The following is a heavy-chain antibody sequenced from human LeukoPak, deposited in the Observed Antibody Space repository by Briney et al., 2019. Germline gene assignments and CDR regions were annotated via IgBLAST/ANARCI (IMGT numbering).Heavy chain of an antibody. J-gene: IGHJ6*04. Sequence: PGGSLRLSCSASGFTFSDYLMYWVRQAPGKGQEWVAFIRDDGYNKYYADSVKGRFTIFRDNSKDTLYLQMNTLRVEDTAVFYCAASRANQLAYQMDVWGKGTTVTVSS. CDR3: AASRANQLAYQMDV. V-gene: IGHV3-30*02. CDR2: IRDDGYNK. CDR1: GFTFSDYL. D-gene: IGHD2-2*01.